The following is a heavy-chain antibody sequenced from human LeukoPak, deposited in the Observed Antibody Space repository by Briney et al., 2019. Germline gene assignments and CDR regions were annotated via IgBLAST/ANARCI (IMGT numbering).Heavy chain of an antibody. D-gene: IGHD1-26*01. CDR1: GGTFSSYA. Sequence: SVKVSCKSSGGTFSSYAISWVQQAPGQGLEWMGRIIPILGIANYAQKFQGRVTITADKSTSTAYMELSSLRSEDTAVYYCASCDILYGGSYYADAFDIWGQGTMVTVSS. CDR3: ASCDILYGGSYYADAFDI. CDR2: IIPILGIA. V-gene: IGHV1-69*04. J-gene: IGHJ3*02.